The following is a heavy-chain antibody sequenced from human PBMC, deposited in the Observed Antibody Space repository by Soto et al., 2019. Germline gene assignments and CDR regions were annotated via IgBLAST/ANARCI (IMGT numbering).Heavy chain of an antibody. J-gene: IGHJ4*02. Sequence: ASVKVSCKASGYTVTGYYVHWVRQAPGQGLEWLGWIKPDCGGTSYAQTFQGRVTMTRDTSINTAYMELSGLRSDDTAVYYCARDRVYYGGAGKSFDSWGQGTLVTVSS. CDR2: IKPDCGGT. V-gene: IGHV1-2*02. CDR1: GYTVTGYY. D-gene: IGHD3-10*01. CDR3: ARDRVYYGGAGKSFDS.